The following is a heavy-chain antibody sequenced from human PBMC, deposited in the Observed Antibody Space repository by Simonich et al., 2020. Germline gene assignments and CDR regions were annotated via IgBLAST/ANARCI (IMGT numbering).Heavy chain of an antibody. J-gene: IGHJ4*02. D-gene: IGHD5-12*01. CDR3: ARHDRWLQFYFDY. CDR2: SYYSGST. Sequence: QVQLQESGPGLVKPSETLSLTCTFSGGSISSYYWSWIRQPPGKGLEWIGYSYYSGSTNYNPSITSRVTISVDTSKNQFSRKLSSVTAADTAVYYCARHDRWLQFYFDYWGQGTLVTVSS. CDR1: GGSISSYY. V-gene: IGHV4-59*08.